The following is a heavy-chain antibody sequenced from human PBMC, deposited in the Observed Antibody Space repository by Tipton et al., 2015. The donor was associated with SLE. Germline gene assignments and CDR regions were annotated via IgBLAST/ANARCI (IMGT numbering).Heavy chain of an antibody. CDR1: GGSINSYY. CDR2: FHSSGIL. V-gene: IGHV4-4*07. CDR3: ARTAVLAAIVMDV. J-gene: IGHJ6*02. Sequence: TLSLTCTVSGGSINSYYWTWVRQPAGKGLEWIGHFHSSGILNYNPSLKSRVTMSGDTSKNQLSLKLNAVTAADTAVYYCARTAVLAAIVMDVWGQGTTVTV. D-gene: IGHD3-3*02.